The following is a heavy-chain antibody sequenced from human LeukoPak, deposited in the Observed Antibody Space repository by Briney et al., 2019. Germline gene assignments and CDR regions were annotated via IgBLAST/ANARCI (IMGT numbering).Heavy chain of an antibody. D-gene: IGHD3-22*01. J-gene: IGHJ4*02. Sequence: GGSLRLSCAAPGFTFSSYAMSWVRQAPGKGLERVSAISGSGGSTYYADSVKGRFTISRDNSKNTLYLKMNSLRAEDTAVYYCAKSSYYDSSGYYGRTIFDYWGQGTLVTASS. V-gene: IGHV3-23*01. CDR3: AKSSYYDSSGYYGRTIFDY. CDR2: ISGSGGST. CDR1: GFTFSSYA.